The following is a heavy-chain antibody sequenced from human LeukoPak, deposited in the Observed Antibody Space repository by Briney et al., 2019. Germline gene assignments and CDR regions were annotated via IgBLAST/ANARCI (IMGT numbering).Heavy chain of an antibody. CDR3: ARPDNYGEIDY. CDR2: IYHRGCT. CDR1: GGSFSGDY. D-gene: IGHD4-17*01. V-gene: IGHV4-34*01. J-gene: IGHJ4*02. Sequence: SETLSLTCAVSGGSFSGDYWNCIRQAPGKGLERIGKIYHRGCTNYITSLKSRATISAESSKNEFSLKVNSVTAADTAVYYCARPDNYGEIDYWGQRTLVTVSS.